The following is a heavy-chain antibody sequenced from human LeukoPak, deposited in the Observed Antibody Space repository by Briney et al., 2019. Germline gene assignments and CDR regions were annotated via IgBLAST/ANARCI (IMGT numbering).Heavy chain of an antibody. CDR1: GFTFSSYA. D-gene: IGHD1-26*01. V-gene: IGHV3-64*02. CDR2: VSSNGGST. CDR3: ARGGGATTGLDY. Sequence: GGSLRLSCAASGFTFSSYAVHWVRQAPGKGLEYVSTVSSNGGSTYYGDSVKGRFTISRDNSKNTVYLQIGSLRAEDMAVYYCARGGGATTGLDYWGQGTLVTVSS. J-gene: IGHJ4*02.